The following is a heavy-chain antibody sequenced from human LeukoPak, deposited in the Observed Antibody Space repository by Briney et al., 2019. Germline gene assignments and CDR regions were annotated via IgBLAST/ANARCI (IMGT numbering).Heavy chain of an antibody. V-gene: IGHV3-11*01. CDR2: ISPNSYST. Sequence: GGSLRLSCEASGFNFSDYYMTWIRQAPGKGLEWLSYISPNSYSTYYTASVRGRFTISRDNSKNSMYLQMNSLRAEDTALYYCTRQKRTFDYWGRGTLVTVSS. J-gene: IGHJ4*02. CDR1: GFNFSDYY. CDR3: TRQKRTFDY.